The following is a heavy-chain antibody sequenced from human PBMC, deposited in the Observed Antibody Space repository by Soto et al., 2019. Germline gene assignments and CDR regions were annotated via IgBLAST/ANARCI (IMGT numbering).Heavy chain of an antibody. CDR3: ARAGLAPFDY. CDR2: ITYSSTTI. V-gene: IGHV3-48*02. CDR1: GFTFSNYN. Sequence: GGSLRLSCAASGFTFSNYNMNWVRQTPGKGLEWVSYITYSSTTISYADSVNGRFTISRDNAKNSLYLQMNSLRDEDTAVYYCARAGLAPFDYWGQGTLVTGS. J-gene: IGHJ4*02. D-gene: IGHD6-19*01.